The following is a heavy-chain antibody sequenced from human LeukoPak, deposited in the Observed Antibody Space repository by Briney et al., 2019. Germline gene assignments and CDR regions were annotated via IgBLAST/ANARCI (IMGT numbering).Heavy chain of an antibody. D-gene: IGHD2-8*01. CDR3: AKDLSIRWRVYAGDY. CDR2: ISYDGSNK. Sequence: GGSLRLSCAASGFTFSSYGMHWVRQAPGKGLEWVAVISYDGSNKYYADSVKGRFTISRDNSKNTLYLQMNSLRAEDTAVYYCAKDLSIRWRVYAGDYWGQGTLVTVSS. J-gene: IGHJ4*02. V-gene: IGHV3-30*18. CDR1: GFTFSSYG.